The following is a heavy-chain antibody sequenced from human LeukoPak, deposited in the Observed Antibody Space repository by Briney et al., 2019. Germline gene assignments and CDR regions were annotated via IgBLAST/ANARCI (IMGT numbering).Heavy chain of an antibody. V-gene: IGHV3-74*01. CDR2: INGEGSST. D-gene: IGHD5-18*01. CDR1: GFTFSNYW. CDR3: ARSTYGYLLDY. J-gene: IGHJ4*02. Sequence: GGSLRLSCAASGFTFSNYWMHWVRQAPGKGLVWASRINGEGSSTTYADSVKGRFTISRDNAKNTLYLQMNSLRAEDTAVYYCARSTYGYLLDYWGQGALVTVSS.